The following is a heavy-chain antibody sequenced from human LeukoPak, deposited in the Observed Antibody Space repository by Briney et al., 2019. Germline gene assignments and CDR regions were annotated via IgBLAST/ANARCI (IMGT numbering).Heavy chain of an antibody. CDR1: GGSISRGGYS. Sequence: PSQTLSLTCAVSGGSISRGGYSGICIRQPPGEGVECSGYIYHRGSTYYNPSLKSRVTISVDRSKNQYSLKLSSVIAADTAVYYCAREDILRRMAFDIWGQGTMATVPS. D-gene: IGHD4-17*01. V-gene: IGHV4-30-2*01. CDR3: AREDILRRMAFDI. CDR2: IYHRGST. J-gene: IGHJ3*02.